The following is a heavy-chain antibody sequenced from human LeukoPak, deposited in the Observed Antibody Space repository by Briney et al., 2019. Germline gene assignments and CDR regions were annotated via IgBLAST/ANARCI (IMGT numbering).Heavy chain of an antibody. CDR2: IIPNGGAT. J-gene: IGHJ4*02. Sequence: GASVKVSCKASGYTFISYHIHWVRQAPGHGLEWMGRIIPNGGATTYAQNFQGRVTMTSDTSTTTVYMELSSLRSEDTAIYYCARDAYGSDYWGQGTPVTVSS. D-gene: IGHD3-10*01. CDR3: ARDAYGSDY. V-gene: IGHV1-46*01. CDR1: GYTFISYH.